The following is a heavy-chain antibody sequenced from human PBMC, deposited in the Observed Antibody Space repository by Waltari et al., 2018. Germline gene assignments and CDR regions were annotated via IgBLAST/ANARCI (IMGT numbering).Heavy chain of an antibody. J-gene: IGHJ4*02. D-gene: IGHD4-17*01. CDR2: SIPIFGTA. CDR3: ARAGTYHYGDYVFSN. V-gene: IGHV1-69*01. Sequence: QVQLVQSGAEVKKPGSSVKVSCKASGGTFSSYAITRVRQAPGQGLEWMGGSIPIFGTANYAQKFQGRVTITADESTSTAYMELSSLRSEDTAVYYCARAGTYHYGDYVFSNWGQGTLVTVSS. CDR1: GGTFSSYA.